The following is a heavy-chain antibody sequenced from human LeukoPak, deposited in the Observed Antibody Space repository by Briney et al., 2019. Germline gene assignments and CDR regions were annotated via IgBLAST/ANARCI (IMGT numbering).Heavy chain of an antibody. V-gene: IGHV1-2*02. CDR1: GYTFTGYY. D-gene: IGHD3-10*01. CDR3: ATHYYGSGSYYKDPLALDY. CDR2: INPNSGGT. Sequence: ASVKVSCKASGYTFTGYYMHWVRQAPGQGLEWVGWINPNSGGTNYAQKFQGRVTMTRDTSISTAYMELSRLRSDDTAVYYCATHYYGSGSYYKDPLALDYWGQGTLVTVSS. J-gene: IGHJ4*02.